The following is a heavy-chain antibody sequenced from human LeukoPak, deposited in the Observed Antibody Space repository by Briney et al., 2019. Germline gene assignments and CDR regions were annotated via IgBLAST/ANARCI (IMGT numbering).Heavy chain of an antibody. V-gene: IGHV4-34*01. Sequence: SETLSLTCAVYGGSFSGYYWSWIRQPPGKGLEWIGEINHSGSTNYNPSLKGRVTISVDTSKNQFSLKLSSVTAADTAVYYCARGKITIFGVAKPLDYWGQGTLVTVSS. CDR2: INHSGST. CDR3: ARGKITIFGVAKPLDY. D-gene: IGHD3-3*01. CDR1: GGSFSGYY. J-gene: IGHJ4*02.